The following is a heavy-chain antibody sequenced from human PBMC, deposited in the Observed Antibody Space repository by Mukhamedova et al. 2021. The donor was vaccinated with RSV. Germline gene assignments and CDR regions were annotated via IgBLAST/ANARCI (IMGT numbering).Heavy chain of an antibody. D-gene: IGHD6-6*01. Sequence: GQGLEWMGGIIPILGIANYAQKFQGRVTITADESTSTAYMKLSSLRSEDTAVYYCARAGVEYSSSSDAFDIWGQGTMVTVSS. CDR2: IIPILGIA. J-gene: IGHJ3*02. CDR3: ARAGVEYSSSSDAFDI. V-gene: IGHV1-69*10.